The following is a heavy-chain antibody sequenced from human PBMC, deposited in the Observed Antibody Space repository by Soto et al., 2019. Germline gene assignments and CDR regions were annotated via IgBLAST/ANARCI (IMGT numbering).Heavy chain of an antibody. V-gene: IGHV1-3*01. Sequence: ASVKVSCKASGYTFTSYAMHWVRQAPGQRLEWMGWINAGNGNTKNSQKFQGRVTITRDTSTSTAYMELSSLRSEDTAVYYCARGPSSSSWYNWFDPWGQGTLVTVSS. CDR2: INAGNGNT. CDR1: GYTFTSYA. D-gene: IGHD6-13*01. CDR3: ARGPSSSSWYNWFDP. J-gene: IGHJ5*02.